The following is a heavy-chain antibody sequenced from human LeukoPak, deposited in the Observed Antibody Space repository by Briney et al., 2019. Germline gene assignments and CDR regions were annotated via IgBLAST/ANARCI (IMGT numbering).Heavy chain of an antibody. J-gene: IGHJ3*02. CDR3: ARVDGPGLCSGGSCYSKFLSYAFDI. CDR2: IYYSGST. CDR1: GGSFSGYY. V-gene: IGHV4-59*01. Sequence: SETLSLTCAVYGGSFSGYYWSWIRQPPGKGLEGIGYIYYSGSTNYNPSLTSRVTISVDTSKNQFSLKLSSVTAADTAVYYCARVDGPGLCSGGSCYSKFLSYAFDIWGQGTMVTVSS. D-gene: IGHD2-15*01.